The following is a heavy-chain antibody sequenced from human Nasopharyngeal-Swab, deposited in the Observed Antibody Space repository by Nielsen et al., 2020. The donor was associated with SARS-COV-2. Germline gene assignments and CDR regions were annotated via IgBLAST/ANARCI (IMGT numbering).Heavy chain of an antibody. CDR2: IGGSGTDI. CDR1: GFTMQTYY. CDR3: AIGSSGTYGEAY. V-gene: IGHV3-23*05. D-gene: IGHD1-26*01. Sequence: GESLKIFCDASGFTMQTYYMNWVRQTPGKGLQWVSSIGGSGTDIYYADSVRGRFTTSRDNSKNTLYLHMNSLRADDTAVYYCAIGSSGTYGEAYWGQGALVTVSS. J-gene: IGHJ4*02.